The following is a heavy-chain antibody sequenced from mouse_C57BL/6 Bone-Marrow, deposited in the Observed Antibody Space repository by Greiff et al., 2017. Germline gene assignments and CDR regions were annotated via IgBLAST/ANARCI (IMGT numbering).Heavy chain of an antibody. CDR1: GFNIKNTY. V-gene: IGHV14-3*01. CDR2: LDPANGNT. J-gene: IGHJ3*01. Sequence: VQLKESVAELVRPGASVKLSCTASGFNIKNTYMHWVKQRPEQGLEWIGRLDPANGNTKYAPKFQGKATITADTSSNTAYLQLSSLTSGDTAIYYCARERGGSTVPPWFAYWGQGTLVTVSA. D-gene: IGHD1-1*01. CDR3: ARERGGSTVPPWFAY.